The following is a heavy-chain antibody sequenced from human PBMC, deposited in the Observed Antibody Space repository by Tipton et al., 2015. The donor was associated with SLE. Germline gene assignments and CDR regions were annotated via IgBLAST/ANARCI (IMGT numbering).Heavy chain of an antibody. CDR3: ASAYGDSSSSTAFDI. V-gene: IGHV4-59*11. J-gene: IGHJ3*02. Sequence: TLSLTCTVSGGSISSHYWSWIRQPPGKVLEWFGYIYYSGSTNYNPSLKSRVTISVDTSKNQFSLKLSSVTAADTAVYYCASAYGDSSSSTAFDIWGQGTMVTVSS. CDR1: GGSISSHY. D-gene: IGHD6-6*01. CDR2: IYYSGST.